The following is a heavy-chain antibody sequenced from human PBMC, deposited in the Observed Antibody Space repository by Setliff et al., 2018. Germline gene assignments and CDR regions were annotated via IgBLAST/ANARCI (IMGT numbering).Heavy chain of an antibody. CDR2: IIPILGTA. CDR3: ARGATMVRGVIIYYYYYGMDV. J-gene: IGHJ6*02. D-gene: IGHD3-10*01. Sequence: SVKVSCKASGGTFSSYTISWVRQAPGQGLEWMGRIIPILGTANYAQKFQGRVTITADEPTSTAYMELSSLRSEDTAVYYCARGATMVRGVIIYYYYYGMDVWGQGTTVTVSS. CDR1: GGTFSSYT. V-gene: IGHV1-69*08.